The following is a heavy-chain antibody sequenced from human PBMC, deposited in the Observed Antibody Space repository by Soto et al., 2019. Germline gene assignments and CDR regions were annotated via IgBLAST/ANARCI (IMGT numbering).Heavy chain of an antibody. Sequence: QEQLVESGGDVVQPGGSLRLSCAASGFTLTRQDMHWVRQAPGKGLEWVAVLSYDGIAQYYADSVKGRFTISRDNFKNSCYLQINSLRVEDTALYYCVKGGWYGSSSPCDHWGQGTLVTVSS. CDR3: VKGGWYGSSSPCDH. V-gene: IGHV3-30*18. D-gene: IGHD6-6*01. J-gene: IGHJ4*02. CDR1: GFTLTRQD. CDR2: LSYDGIAQ.